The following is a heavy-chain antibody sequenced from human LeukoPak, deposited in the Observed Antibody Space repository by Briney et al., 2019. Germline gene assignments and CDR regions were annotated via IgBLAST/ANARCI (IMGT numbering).Heavy chain of an antibody. CDR1: EFTFSTYW. Sequence: GGSLRLSCAASEFTFSTYWMSGVRQAPGKGLGWVANIKQDGSEKNYVDSVLGRFTISRDNAENSLYLQMNSLRAEDTAVYYCARGGTTVTARDYFDYWGQGTLVTVSS. V-gene: IGHV3-7*01. CDR2: IKQDGSEK. J-gene: IGHJ4*02. CDR3: ARGGTTVTARDYFDY. D-gene: IGHD4-11*01.